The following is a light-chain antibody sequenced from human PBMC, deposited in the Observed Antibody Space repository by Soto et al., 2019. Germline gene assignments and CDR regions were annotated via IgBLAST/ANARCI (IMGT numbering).Light chain of an antibody. V-gene: IGLV2-14*01. Sequence: QSVLTQPASVSGSPGQSITISCTGTSSDVGGYNYVSWYQQHPGKAPKLMIYDVSHRPSGVSNRFSDSKSGNTASLTISGLQAEDEADYYCSSYTSSSTVVFGGGTQLTVL. J-gene: IGLJ2*01. CDR3: SSYTSSSTVV. CDR2: DVS. CDR1: SSDVGGYNY.